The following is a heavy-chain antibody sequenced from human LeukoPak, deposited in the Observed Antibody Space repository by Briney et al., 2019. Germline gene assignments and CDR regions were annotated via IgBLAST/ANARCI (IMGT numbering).Heavy chain of an antibody. J-gene: IGHJ5*02. CDR3: ARVGLVGQVEPAAPLRHNWFDP. CDR2: IIPILGIA. V-gene: IGHV1-69*04. CDR1: GGTFSSYA. Sequence: SVKVSCKASGGTFSSYAISWVRQAPGQGLEWMGRIIPILGIANYAQKFQGRVTITADKSTSTAYMELSSLRSEDTAVYYCARVGLVGQVEPAAPLRHNWFDPWGQGTLVTVSS. D-gene: IGHD2-2*01.